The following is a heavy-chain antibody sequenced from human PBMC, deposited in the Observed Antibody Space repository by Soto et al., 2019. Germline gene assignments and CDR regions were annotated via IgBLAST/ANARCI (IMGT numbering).Heavy chain of an antibody. CDR3: AKDNWGYDRSFWAF. J-gene: IGHJ6*03. V-gene: IGHV3-74*01. CDR1: EESSSRYW. Sequence: RDSCGAAEESSSRYWMHRVSKTTGKGLVWVSRINSDGSSTSYADSVKGRFTISRDNAKNTLYLQMNSLSAEDTAVYNWAKDNWGYDRSFWAFRAKGTAVPVS. D-gene: IGHD7-27*01. CDR2: INSDGSST.